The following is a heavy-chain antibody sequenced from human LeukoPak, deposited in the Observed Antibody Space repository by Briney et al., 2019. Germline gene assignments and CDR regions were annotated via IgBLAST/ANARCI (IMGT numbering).Heavy chain of an antibody. CDR1: GHTFTGYY. CDR2: INPNSGGT. V-gene: IGHV1-2*04. Sequence: ASVKVSCKASGHTFTGYYMHWVRQAPGQGLEWMGWINPNSGGTNYAQKFQGWVTMTRDTSISTAYVELSRLRSDDTAVYYCARGAKGDITMIVVAYDYWGQGTLVTVSS. CDR3: ARGAKGDITMIVVAYDY. D-gene: IGHD3-22*01. J-gene: IGHJ4*02.